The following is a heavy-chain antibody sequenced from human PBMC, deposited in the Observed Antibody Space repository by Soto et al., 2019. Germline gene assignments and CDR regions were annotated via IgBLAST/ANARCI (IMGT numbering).Heavy chain of an antibody. V-gene: IGHV4-31*03. Sequence: HVQLQESGPGLVKPSQTLSLTCTVSGGSISSGGYYWSWIRQHTGKDLVWIGYIYYSGSTYYKPSLTSRVTISGHPAKNQFSLTLRSVAAANTAVYYCVTVGGINWFDPCGHGTLVTVSS. CDR2: IYYSGST. D-gene: IGHD6-19*01. CDR1: GGSISSGGYY. CDR3: VTVGGINWFDP. J-gene: IGHJ5*02.